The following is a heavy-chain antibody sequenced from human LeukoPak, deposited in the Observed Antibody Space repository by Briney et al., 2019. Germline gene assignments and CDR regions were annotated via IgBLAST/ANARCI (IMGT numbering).Heavy chain of an antibody. J-gene: IGHJ5*02. D-gene: IGHD3-16*01. CDR3: AREQSVFGNWLDP. CDR1: GFSSSDHG. CDR2: IWYDGSNE. Sequence: GKSLRLSCAASGFSSSDHGIHWVRQAPGKGLEWVAVIWYDGSNEYYADSVKGRFTISRDNSESTAYLQMSSLRAEDTAVYYCAREQSVFGNWLDPWGQGTLVTVSS. V-gene: IGHV3-33*01.